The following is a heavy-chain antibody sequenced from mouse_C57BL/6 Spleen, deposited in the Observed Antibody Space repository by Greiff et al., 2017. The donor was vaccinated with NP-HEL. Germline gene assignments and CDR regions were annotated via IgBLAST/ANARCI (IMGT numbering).Heavy chain of an antibody. V-gene: IGHV5-17*01. CDR1: GFTFSDYG. J-gene: IGHJ4*01. CDR3: ARPYDYNDYYAMDY. D-gene: IGHD2-4*01. CDR2: ISSGSSTI. Sequence: EVKLMESGGGLVKPGGSLKLSCAASGFTFSDYGMHWVRQAPEKGLEWVAYISSGSSTIYYADTVKGRFTISRDNAKNTLFLQMTSLRSEDTAMYYCARPYDYNDYYAMDYWGQGTSVTVSS.